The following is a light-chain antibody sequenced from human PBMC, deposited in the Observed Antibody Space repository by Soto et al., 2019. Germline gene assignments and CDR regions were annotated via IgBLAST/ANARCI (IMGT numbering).Light chain of an antibody. J-gene: IGKJ2*01. V-gene: IGKV1-33*01. CDR1: EDITNY. CDR3: HQYDSLPYT. Sequence: DIPMTQSPSSLSASVGDRVTITCQASEDITNYLNWYQQKPGKVPNLLIYDASNLEVGVPSRFSGSGSGTDFTFTISSLQPEDIATYYCHQYDSLPYTFGQGTKLEIK. CDR2: DAS.